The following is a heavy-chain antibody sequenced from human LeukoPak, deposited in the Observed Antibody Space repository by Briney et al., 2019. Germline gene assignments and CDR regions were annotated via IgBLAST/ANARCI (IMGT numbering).Heavy chain of an antibody. CDR3: ARAAGGRNYDILTGYFDY. Sequence: GASVKVSCKASGYTFTSYGISWVRQAPGQGLEWMGWISAYNGNTNYAQKLQGRVTMTTDTSTSTAYMELRSLRSDDTAVYYCARAAGGRNYDILTGYFDYWGQGTLVTVSS. D-gene: IGHD3-9*01. J-gene: IGHJ4*02. CDR1: GYTFTSYG. V-gene: IGHV1-18*01. CDR2: ISAYNGNT.